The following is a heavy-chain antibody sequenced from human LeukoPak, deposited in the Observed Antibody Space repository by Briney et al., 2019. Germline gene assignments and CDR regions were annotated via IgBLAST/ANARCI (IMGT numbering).Heavy chain of an antibody. Sequence: GSLRLSCAASGLTFSSSWMNWVRQAPGKGLEWVANINPDGSQKDYVDSVKGRFTISRDNAKNSVFLQMNSLRAEDTAVYYCARYSGSFPGWLDPCGQGTLVTVSS. CDR1: GLTFSSSW. CDR2: INPDGSQK. V-gene: IGHV3-7*01. CDR3: ARYSGSFPGWLDP. J-gene: IGHJ5*02. D-gene: IGHD1-26*01.